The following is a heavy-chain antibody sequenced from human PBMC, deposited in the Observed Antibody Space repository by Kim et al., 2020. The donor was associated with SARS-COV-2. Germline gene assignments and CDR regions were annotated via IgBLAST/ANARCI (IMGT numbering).Heavy chain of an antibody. J-gene: IGHJ4*01. CDR2: ISSNSGHT. Sequence: ASVKVSCEASGYSFSNYGLVWARQAPGQGLEWMGWISSNSGHTKYAQNVQGRVTLTTDTSTNTGYMELSSLRSDDTAVYYCAPYYDSNSYRGQWDWGQGT. CDR3: APYYDSNSYRGQWD. CDR1: GYSFSNYG. D-gene: IGHD3-22*01. V-gene: IGHV1-18*01.